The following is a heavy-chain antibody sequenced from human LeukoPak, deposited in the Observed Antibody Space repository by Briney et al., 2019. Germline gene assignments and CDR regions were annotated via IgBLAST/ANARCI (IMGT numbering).Heavy chain of an antibody. CDR2: IDPNDSYT. V-gene: IGHV5-10-1*01. D-gene: IGHD3-22*01. CDR3: ARFDSSGSLHFDY. J-gene: IGHJ4*02. Sequence: GESLRISFKGSGYSFTTYRISWVRQMPGKGLEWMGRIDPNDSYTNYSPSFQGHVTISAGKSISTAYLQWSSLKASDTAIYYCARFDSSGSLHFDYWGQGTLVTVSS. CDR1: GYSFTTYR.